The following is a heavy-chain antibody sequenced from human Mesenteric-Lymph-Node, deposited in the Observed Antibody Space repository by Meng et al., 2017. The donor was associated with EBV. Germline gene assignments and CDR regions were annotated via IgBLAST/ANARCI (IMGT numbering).Heavy chain of an antibody. CDR2: ISYSGST. Sequence: QVHREASVQGLVNPSETLSLTCSVSGGSFASTYYYWVWIRQPPGKGLEWIGSISYSGSTYYNPSLKSRVTISVDTPKNQFSLKLRSVTATDTAVYYCARADYYDTSGNLDFWGQGTLVTVSS. D-gene: IGHD3-22*01. V-gene: IGHV4-39*01. CDR1: GGSFASTYYY. CDR3: ARADYYDTSGNLDF. J-gene: IGHJ4*02.